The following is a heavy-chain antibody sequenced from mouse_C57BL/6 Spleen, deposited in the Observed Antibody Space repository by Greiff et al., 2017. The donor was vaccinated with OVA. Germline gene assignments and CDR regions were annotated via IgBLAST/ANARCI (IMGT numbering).Heavy chain of an antibody. CDR3: TRWCGSSYHFDY. CDR1: GYTFTDYE. Sequence: VQLQQSGAELVRPGASVTLSCTASGYTFTDYEMHWVKQTPVHGLEWIGAIDPETGGTAYNQKFKGKAILTADKSSSTAYMELRSLTSEDSAVYYCTRWCGSSYHFDYWGQGTTLTVSS. J-gene: IGHJ2*01. V-gene: IGHV1-15*01. CDR2: IDPETGGT. D-gene: IGHD1-1*01.